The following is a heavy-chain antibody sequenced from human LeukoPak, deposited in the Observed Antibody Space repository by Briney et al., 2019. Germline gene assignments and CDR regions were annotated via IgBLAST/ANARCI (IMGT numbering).Heavy chain of an antibody. V-gene: IGHV3-30*02. Sequence: GGSLRLSCVASGFTFSSYGMHWVRQAPGKGLEWVAFIRYDGSNKYYADSVKGRFTISRDNSKNTLYLQMNSLRAEDTAVYYCAKSFGIAAAGIDYWGQGTLVTVSS. CDR1: GFTFSSYG. CDR2: IRYDGSNK. CDR3: AKSFGIAAAGIDY. J-gene: IGHJ4*02. D-gene: IGHD6-13*01.